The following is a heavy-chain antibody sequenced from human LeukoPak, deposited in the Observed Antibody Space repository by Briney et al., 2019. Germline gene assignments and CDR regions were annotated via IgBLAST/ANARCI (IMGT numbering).Heavy chain of an antibody. CDR1: GFTFSSYS. Sequence: GGSLRLSCAASGFTFSSYSMNWVRQAPGKGLEWVSSIGSSSSYIYYADSVKGRFTISRDDAKNSLYLQMNSLRAEDTAVYYCARESMTVTDYWGQGTLVTVSS. CDR3: ARESMTVTDY. D-gene: IGHD4-17*01. CDR2: IGSSSSYI. J-gene: IGHJ4*02. V-gene: IGHV3-21*01.